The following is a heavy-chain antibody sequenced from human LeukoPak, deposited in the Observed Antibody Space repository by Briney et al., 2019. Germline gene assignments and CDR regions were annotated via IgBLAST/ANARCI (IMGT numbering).Heavy chain of an antibody. J-gene: IGHJ6*02. CDR1: GFTFSSYS. CDR2: ISSSSSYI. Sequence: PGGSLRLSYAASGFTFSSYSMNWVRQAPGKGLEWVSSISSSSSYIYYADSVKGRFTISRDNAKNSLYLQMNSLRAEDTAVYYCARGMEQWLPYYYYGMDVWGQGTTVTVSS. V-gene: IGHV3-21*01. CDR3: ARGMEQWLPYYYYGMDV. D-gene: IGHD6-19*01.